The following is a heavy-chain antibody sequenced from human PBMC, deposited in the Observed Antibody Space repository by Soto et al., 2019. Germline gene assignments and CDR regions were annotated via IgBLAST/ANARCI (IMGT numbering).Heavy chain of an antibody. CDR3: ESQQGRMEAAAGNVGRDV. CDR1: GYRFTSHW. CDR2: IDPSDSYT. Sequence: PGESLKISCKGSGYRFTSHWLSWVRQMPGKGLAWMGRIDPSDSYTNYSTSFQGHVTISADKSISTAYLQWSSLKASDTAMYYCESQQGRMEAAAGNVGRDVGGRGTTGTV. V-gene: IGHV5-10-1*01. D-gene: IGHD6-13*01. J-gene: IGHJ6*04.